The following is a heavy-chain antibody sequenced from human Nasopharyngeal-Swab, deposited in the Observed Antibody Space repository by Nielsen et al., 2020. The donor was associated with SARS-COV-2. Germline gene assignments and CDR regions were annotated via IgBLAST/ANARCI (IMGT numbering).Heavy chain of an antibody. V-gene: IGHV1-46*01. CDR2: INPSGGST. D-gene: IGHD5-18*01. CDR3: ARGYSYGPLDY. CDR1: GYTFTSYG. J-gene: IGHJ4*02. Sequence: ASVKVSCKASGYTFTSYGISWVRQAPGQGLEWMGIINPSGGSTSYAQKFQGRVTMTRDTSTSTVYMELSSLRSEDTAVYYCARGYSYGPLDYWGQGTLVTVSS.